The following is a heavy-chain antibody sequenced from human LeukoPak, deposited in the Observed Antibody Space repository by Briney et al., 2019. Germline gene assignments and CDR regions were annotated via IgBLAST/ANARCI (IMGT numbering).Heavy chain of an antibody. V-gene: IGHV3-30-3*01. D-gene: IGHD2-21*02. J-gene: IGHJ4*02. CDR1: GFTFSSYA. CDR3: ARETSYCGGDCYSGFDY. Sequence: GGSLRHSCAASGFTFSSYAMHWVRQAPGKGLEWVAVISYDGSNKYYADSVKGRFTISRDNSKNTLYLQMNSLRAEDTAVYYCARETSYCGGDCYSGFDYWGQGTLVTVSS. CDR2: ISYDGSNK.